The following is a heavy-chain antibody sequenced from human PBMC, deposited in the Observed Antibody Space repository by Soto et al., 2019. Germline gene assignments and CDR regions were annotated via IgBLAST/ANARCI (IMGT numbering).Heavy chain of an antibody. CDR2: ISSSGSTI. CDR3: ARGEDSSSSYYYYGMDV. V-gene: IGHV3-48*03. Sequence: EVQLVESGGGLVQPGGSLRLSCAASGFTFSSYEMNWVRQAPGKGLEWVSYISSSGSTIYYADSVKGRFTISRDNAKNSLYLQMNSLRAEDTAVYYCARGEDSSSSYYYYGMDVWGQGTTVTVSS. D-gene: IGHD6-6*01. J-gene: IGHJ6*02. CDR1: GFTFSSYE.